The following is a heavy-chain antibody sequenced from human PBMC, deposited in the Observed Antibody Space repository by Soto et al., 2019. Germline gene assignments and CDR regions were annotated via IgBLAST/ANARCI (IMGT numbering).Heavy chain of an antibody. J-gene: IGHJ4*02. D-gene: IGHD6-13*01. CDR3: ARARSSSWYYFDR. Sequence: QVQLVQSGAEVKKPGSSVKVSCKASGGTFSNYAISWVRQAPGQGLEWMGGIIPIFGTAEYAQKFQGRVTITADASTSTASSTAYMDLSSLRSEDTAFYYCARARSSSWYYFDRWGQGTLVTVSS. V-gene: IGHV1-69*12. CDR1: GGTFSNYA. CDR2: IIPIFGTA.